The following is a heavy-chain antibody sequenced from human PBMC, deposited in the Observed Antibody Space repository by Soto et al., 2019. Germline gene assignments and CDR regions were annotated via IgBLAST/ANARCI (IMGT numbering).Heavy chain of an antibody. CDR1: GGSISSYY. V-gene: IGHV4-59*01. CDR3: ARGSSSWYLEEYYFDY. J-gene: IGHJ4*02. Sequence: LSLNCTVSGGSISSYYWSWIRQPPGKGLEWIGYIYYSGSTNYNPSLKSRVTISVDTSKNQFSLKLSSVTAADTAVYYCARGSSSWYLEEYYFDYWGQGTLVTVSS. D-gene: IGHD6-13*01. CDR2: IYYSGST.